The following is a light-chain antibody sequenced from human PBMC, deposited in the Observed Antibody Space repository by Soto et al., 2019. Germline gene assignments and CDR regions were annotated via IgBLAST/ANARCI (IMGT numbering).Light chain of an antibody. CDR1: QSVSSH. V-gene: IGKV3-15*01. J-gene: IGKJ3*01. CDR3: QQRSSWPFT. Sequence: EAVMTQSPGTLSVSPGERVTLSCRASQSVSSHLAWYQQKPGQAPRLLIHGASTRATGIPDRFSGSGSGTEFTLTISSLQSEDSAVYYCQQRSSWPFTFGPGTKVDIK. CDR2: GAS.